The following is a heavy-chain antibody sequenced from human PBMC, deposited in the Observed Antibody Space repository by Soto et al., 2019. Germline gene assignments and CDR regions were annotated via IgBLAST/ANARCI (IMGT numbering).Heavy chain of an antibody. J-gene: IGHJ3*02. Sequence: GESLKISCKGSGYSFTSYWISWVRQMPGKGLEWMGRIDPSDSYTNYSPSFQGHVTISADKSISTAYLQWSSLKASDTAMYYCARHRGVTMIVVVNDAFDIWGKGTMVTVSS. CDR2: IDPSDSYT. V-gene: IGHV5-10-1*01. CDR1: GYSFTSYW. CDR3: ARHRGVTMIVVVNDAFDI. D-gene: IGHD3-22*01.